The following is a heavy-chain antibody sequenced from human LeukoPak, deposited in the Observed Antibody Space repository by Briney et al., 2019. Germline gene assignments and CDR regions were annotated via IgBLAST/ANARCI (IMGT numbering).Heavy chain of an antibody. CDR1: GFTFSTYG. CDR3: AKEGDSSGWSCAFDY. J-gene: IGHJ4*02. D-gene: IGHD6-19*01. V-gene: IGHV3-30*02. Sequence: GGSLRLSCAASGFTFSTYGMHWVRQAPGKGLEWVSFIRYVGINKYYADSVKGRFTISRDNSKNTLYLQMNSLRPEDTALYYCAKEGDSSGWSCAFDYWGQGTLVTVSS. CDR2: IRYVGINK.